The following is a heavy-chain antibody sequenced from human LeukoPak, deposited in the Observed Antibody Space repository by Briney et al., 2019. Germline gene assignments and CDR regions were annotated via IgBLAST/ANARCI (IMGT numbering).Heavy chain of an antibody. CDR1: GFIFSDYW. D-gene: IGHD6-13*01. J-gene: IGHJ6*03. CDR2: IHAGDSDS. V-gene: IGHV5-51*01. Sequence: GESLKISCEASGFIFSDYWIGWVRQLPGKALEWMGIIHAGDSDSRYSTSFQGQVIISADKSINTAYLQWSSLKASDTAVYYCARRQAYRSRGILYYYMDVWGKGTAVTVSS. CDR3: ARRQAYRSRGILYYYMDV.